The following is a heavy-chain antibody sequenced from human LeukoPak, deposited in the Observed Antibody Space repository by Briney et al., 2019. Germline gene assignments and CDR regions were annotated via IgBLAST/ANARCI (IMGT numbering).Heavy chain of an antibody. Sequence: GESLKISCKGSGSRFTSYWIGWVRQMPGKGLEWMGIIYPGDSDTRYSPSFQGQVTTSADKSISTAYLQWSSLKASDTAMYYCARLTYYYDSSGYYYVPQPDDYWGQGTLVTVSS. CDR2: IYPGDSDT. J-gene: IGHJ4*02. V-gene: IGHV5-51*01. CDR3: ARLTYYYDSSGYYYVPQPDDY. D-gene: IGHD3-22*01. CDR1: GSRFTSYW.